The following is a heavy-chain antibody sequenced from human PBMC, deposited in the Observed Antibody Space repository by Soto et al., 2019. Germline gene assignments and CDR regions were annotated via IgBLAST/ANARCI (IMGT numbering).Heavy chain of an antibody. V-gene: IGHV3-30-3*01. D-gene: IGHD3-22*01. CDR2: ISYDGSNK. J-gene: IGHJ5*02. Sequence: QVQLVESGGGVVQPGRSLRLSCAASGFTFSSYAMHWVRQAPGKGLEWVAVISYDGSNKYYADSVKGRFTISRDNSKNTLYLQMNSLRAEDTAVYYCARDRSSGSGYYLNWCDPWGQGTLVTVSS. CDR1: GFTFSSYA. CDR3: ARDRSSGSGYYLNWCDP.